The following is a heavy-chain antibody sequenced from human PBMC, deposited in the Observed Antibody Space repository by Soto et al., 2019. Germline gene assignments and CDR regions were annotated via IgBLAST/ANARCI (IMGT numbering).Heavy chain of an antibody. Sequence: QVQLVQSGAEVKKPGSSVKVSCKASGGTFSSYTISWVRQAPGQGLEWMGRIIPILGIANYAQKFQGRVTITADKSTSTAYMELSSLRSEDTAVYYCVRERDMTTVTPGYFDYWGQGTLVTVSS. V-gene: IGHV1-69*08. CDR3: VRERDMTTVTPGYFDY. CDR1: GGTFSSYT. CDR2: IIPILGIA. D-gene: IGHD4-17*01. J-gene: IGHJ4*02.